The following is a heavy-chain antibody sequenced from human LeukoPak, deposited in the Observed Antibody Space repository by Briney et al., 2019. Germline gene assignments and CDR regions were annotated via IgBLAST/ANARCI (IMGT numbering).Heavy chain of an antibody. V-gene: IGHV1-2*02. J-gene: IGHJ3*02. Sequence: ASVKVSCKASGYTFTGYYIHWVRQASGQGLEWMGWINPNSGGTNYAQKFQGRVTMTTDTSTSTAYMELRSLRSDDTAVYYCARIYSSGWYDAFDIWGRGTMVTVSS. D-gene: IGHD6-19*01. CDR2: INPNSGGT. CDR3: ARIYSSGWYDAFDI. CDR1: GYTFTGYY.